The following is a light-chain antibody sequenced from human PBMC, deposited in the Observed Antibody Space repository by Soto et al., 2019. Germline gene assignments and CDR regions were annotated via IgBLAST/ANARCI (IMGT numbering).Light chain of an antibody. Sequence: DIQMTQSPSTLSASVGDRVTITCRASQSINTWLAWYQHKPGKAPKVLIYDASSLESGVPSRFSGSGSGTEFTLTISGLQPDDFASYYCQQYNTYPATFGQGTKLGIK. CDR1: QSINTW. CDR2: DAS. V-gene: IGKV1-5*01. CDR3: QQYNTYPAT. J-gene: IGKJ2*01.